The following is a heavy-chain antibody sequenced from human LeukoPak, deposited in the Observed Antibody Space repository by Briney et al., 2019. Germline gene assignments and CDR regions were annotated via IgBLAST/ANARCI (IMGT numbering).Heavy chain of an antibody. CDR1: GGSISSDGYY. CDR3: ARGRGYSYRAFDI. V-gene: IGHV4-31*03. CDR2: IYYSGST. D-gene: IGHD5-18*01. Sequence: SETLSLTCTVSGGSISSDGYYWSWIRQHPGKGLEWIGYIYYSGSTYYNPSLKSRVTISVDTSKNQFSLKLSSVTVADTAVYYCARGRGYSYRAFDIWGQGTMVTVSS. J-gene: IGHJ3*02.